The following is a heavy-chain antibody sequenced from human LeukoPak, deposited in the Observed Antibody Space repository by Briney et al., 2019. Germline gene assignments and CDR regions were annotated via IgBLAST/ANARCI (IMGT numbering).Heavy chain of an antibody. V-gene: IGHV4-59*12. CDR1: GGSISNYY. Sequence: SETLSLTCTVSGGSISNYYWSWIRQPPGKGLEWIGYIYYSGSTNYNPSLKSRVTISVDTSKNQFSLKLSSVTAADTAVYYCARDSGSYYPYFQHWGQGTLVTVSS. D-gene: IGHD1-26*01. CDR2: IYYSGST. CDR3: ARDSGSYYPYFQH. J-gene: IGHJ1*01.